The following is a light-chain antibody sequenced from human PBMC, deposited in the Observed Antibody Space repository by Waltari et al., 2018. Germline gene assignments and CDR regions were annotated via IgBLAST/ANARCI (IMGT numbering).Light chain of an antibody. CDR2: EGS. V-gene: IGLV2-23*01. J-gene: IGLJ1*01. Sequence: QSALTQPPSASGSPGQSVTISCTGSSSDVGGYNYVSWYQQHPGKAPKPMIYEGSKRPSGVPNGCLGSKSGNTASRTISGLQAEDEADYYCCSYAGSSTYVFGTGTKVTVL. CDR3: CSYAGSSTYV. CDR1: SSDVGGYNY.